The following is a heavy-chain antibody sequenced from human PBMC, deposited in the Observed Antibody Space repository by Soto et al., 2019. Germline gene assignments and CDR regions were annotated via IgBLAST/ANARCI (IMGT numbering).Heavy chain of an antibody. CDR1: GFTFSSYG. Sequence: GGSLRLSCAGSGFTFSSYGIHWVRQAPGKGLEWVALISYDGGNEKYTESVKDRFTISRDDSHKVAYLQMSSLRTEDTAMYYCAKDRYSGTYPTDFDYWGQGSLVTVSS. D-gene: IGHD1-26*01. J-gene: IGHJ4*02. V-gene: IGHV3-30*18. CDR3: AKDRYSGTYPTDFDY. CDR2: ISYDGGNE.